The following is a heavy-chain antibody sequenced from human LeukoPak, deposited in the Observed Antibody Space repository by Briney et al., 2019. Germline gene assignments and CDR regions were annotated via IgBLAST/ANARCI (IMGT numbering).Heavy chain of an antibody. CDR3: AITVDCRATTDCYSYFHH. D-gene: IGHD2-21*02. J-gene: IGHJ1*01. CDR1: GGTFSSYA. CDR2: IIPIFGTA. Sequence: GASVKVSCKASGGTFSSYAISWVRQAPGQGLEWMGGIIPIFGTANYAQKFQGRVTITADESTSTAYMELSSLRSEDTAVYYCAITVDCRATTDCYSYFHHWGQGTLVTVSS. V-gene: IGHV1-69*13.